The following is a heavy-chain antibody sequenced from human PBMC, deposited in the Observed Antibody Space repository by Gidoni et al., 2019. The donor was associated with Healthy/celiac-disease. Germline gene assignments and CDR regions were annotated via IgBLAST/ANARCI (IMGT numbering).Heavy chain of an antibody. D-gene: IGHD3-10*01. CDR2: IWYDGSNK. CDR3: ARAGTAYYYYGMDV. J-gene: IGHJ6*02. CDR1: GFTFSSYG. V-gene: IGHV3-33*08. Sequence: QVQLVESGGGVVQPGRSLRLSCAASGFTFSSYGMHWVRQAPGKGLEWVAVIWYDGSNKYYADSVKGRFTISRDNSKNTLYLQMNSLRAEDTAVYYCARAGTAYYYYGMDVWGQGTTVTISS.